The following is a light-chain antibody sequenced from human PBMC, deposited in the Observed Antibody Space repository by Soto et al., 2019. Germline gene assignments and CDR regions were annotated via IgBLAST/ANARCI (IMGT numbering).Light chain of an antibody. CDR2: EVS. Sequence: QSVLTQPASVSGSPGQSITISCTGTSSDVGGYNYVSWYQQHPGKAPKLMIYEVSNRHSGVSNRFSGSKSGNTASLTISGLQAEDEADYYCTSKTSSTYVVFGGGTKLTVL. V-gene: IGLV2-14*01. CDR3: TSKTSSTYVV. J-gene: IGLJ2*01. CDR1: SSDVGGYNY.